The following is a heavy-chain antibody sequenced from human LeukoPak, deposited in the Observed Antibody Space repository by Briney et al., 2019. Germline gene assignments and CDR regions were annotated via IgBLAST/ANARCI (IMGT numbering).Heavy chain of an antibody. CDR3: ARVEEGYGSGRRENYYYYYMDV. J-gene: IGHJ6*03. CDR1: GGSISSYY. Sequence: SETLSLTCTVSGGSISSYYWSWIRQPPGKGLEWIGYIYYSGSTNYNPSLKSRVTISVDTSKNQFSLKLSSVNAADTAVYYCARVEEGYGSGRRENYYYYYMDVWGKGTTVTISS. V-gene: IGHV4-59*01. D-gene: IGHD3-10*01. CDR2: IYYSGST.